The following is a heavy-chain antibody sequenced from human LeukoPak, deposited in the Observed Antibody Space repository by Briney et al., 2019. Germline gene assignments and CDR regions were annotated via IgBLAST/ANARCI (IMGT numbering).Heavy chain of an antibody. CDR2: INHSGST. Sequence: SETLSLTCAVYGGSFSGYYRSWIRQPPGKGLEWIGEINHSGSTNYNPSLKSRVTISVDTSKNQFSLKLSSVTAADTAVYYCARGLNQYRSLGYWGQGTLVTVSS. V-gene: IGHV4-34*01. CDR1: GGSFSGYY. D-gene: IGHD5-12*01. J-gene: IGHJ4*02. CDR3: ARGLNQYRSLGY.